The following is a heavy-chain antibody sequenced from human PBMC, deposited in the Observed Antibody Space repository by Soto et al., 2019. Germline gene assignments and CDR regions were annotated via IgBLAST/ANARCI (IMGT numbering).Heavy chain of an antibody. CDR1: ADSFSSYG. CDR2: IIPIFGTT. Sequence: QVQLVQSGAEVKEPGSAVKVSCKAPADSFSSYGISGVRQAPGQGLEWMGGIIPIFGTTNYAEKFQGRVTITADESTNTAYMEWSSLRSADTALYDCARVFPDGWVEPGVVRGYLDTWGRGTLVTVSS. CDR3: ARVFPDGWVEPGVVRGYLDT. V-gene: IGHV1-69*01. J-gene: IGHJ4*02. D-gene: IGHD3-3*01.